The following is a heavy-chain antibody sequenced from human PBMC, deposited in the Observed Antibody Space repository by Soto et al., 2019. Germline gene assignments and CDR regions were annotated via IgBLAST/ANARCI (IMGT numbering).Heavy chain of an antibody. CDR1: GYTFTSYA. D-gene: IGHD6-13*01. CDR3: ETGGKQNGFDP. J-gene: IGHJ5*02. CDR2: INAGNGNK. V-gene: IGHV1-3*01. Sequence: VSSMQVSCTASGYTFTSYAMHWVRQAPGQRLEWMGWINAGNGNKKYSQKFQGRVTITRDTSASTAYMELSSLRSDDTAVYYCETGGKQNGFDPWGQGTLVTV.